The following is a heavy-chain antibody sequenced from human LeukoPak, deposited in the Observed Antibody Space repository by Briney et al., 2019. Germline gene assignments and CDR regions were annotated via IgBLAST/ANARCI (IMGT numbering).Heavy chain of an antibody. Sequence: PGRSLRLSCAASGFTFSSYAMHWVRQAPGKGLEWVSAISASGSDTYYADSLRGRFTISRDNSKNTLYLQMNSLRAEDTAVYYCATNDYGDSFGAFDIWGQGTMVTVSS. CDR2: ISASGSDT. CDR3: ATNDYGDSFGAFDI. CDR1: GFTFSSYA. V-gene: IGHV3-23*01. J-gene: IGHJ3*02. D-gene: IGHD4-17*01.